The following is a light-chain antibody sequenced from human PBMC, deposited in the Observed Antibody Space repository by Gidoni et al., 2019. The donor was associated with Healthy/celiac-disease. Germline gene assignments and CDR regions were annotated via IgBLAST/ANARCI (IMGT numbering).Light chain of an antibody. Sequence: EIQMTQSPSSLSASVGDRVTITCRASQSISSYLTWYQQKPVKAPKLMIYAASSLQSGVPSRFSGSGSGTDFTLTISSLQPEDFATYYCQQSYSTPITFGQGTRLEIK. CDR1: QSISSY. V-gene: IGKV1-39*01. J-gene: IGKJ5*01. CDR3: QQSYSTPIT. CDR2: AAS.